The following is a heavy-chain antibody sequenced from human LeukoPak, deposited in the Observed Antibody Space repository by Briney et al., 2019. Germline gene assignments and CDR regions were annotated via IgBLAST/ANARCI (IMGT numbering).Heavy chain of an antibody. D-gene: IGHD5-12*01. Sequence: PGGSLRLSWAASGFTFSSYGMHGVRQAPGKGRERVAVISYDGSNKYYADSVKGRFTISRDNSKNTLYLQMNSLRAEDTAVYYCAKDPRGYSGYDLGYYFDYWGQGTLVTVSS. CDR2: ISYDGSNK. V-gene: IGHV3-30*18. CDR1: GFTFSSYG. J-gene: IGHJ4*02. CDR3: AKDPRGYSGYDLGYYFDY.